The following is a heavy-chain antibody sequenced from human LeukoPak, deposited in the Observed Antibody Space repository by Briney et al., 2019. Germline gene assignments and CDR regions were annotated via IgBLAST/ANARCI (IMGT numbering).Heavy chain of an antibody. J-gene: IGHJ4*02. V-gene: IGHV4-31*03. CDR1: GGSISSGGYY. CDR3: ARRRGNSSGFQGYYFDY. D-gene: IGHD6-19*01. Sequence: SETLSLTCTVSGGSISSGGYYWTWIRQHPGKGLEWIGYFYNPSLKSRVTISVDTSKNQFSLKLRSVTAADTAVYYCARRRGNSSGFQGYYFDYWGQGTLVTVSS. CDR2: F.